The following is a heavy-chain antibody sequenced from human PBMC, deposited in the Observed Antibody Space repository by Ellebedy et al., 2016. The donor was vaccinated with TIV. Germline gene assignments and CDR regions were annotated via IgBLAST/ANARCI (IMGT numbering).Heavy chain of an antibody. CDR2: ISNGGTKI. V-gene: IGHV3-21*04. CDR3: ARGVTYGEDYYHYYMDV. J-gene: IGHJ6*03. Sequence: GGSLRLXCEISGFTFSSYGMLWVRQAAGKGLEWVAAISNGGTKIDYADSMKGRCTISRDNAKNSLYLQMNSLRAEDTAVYYCARGVTYGEDYYHYYMDVWGKGTTVTVSS. CDR1: GFTFSSYG. D-gene: IGHD4-17*01.